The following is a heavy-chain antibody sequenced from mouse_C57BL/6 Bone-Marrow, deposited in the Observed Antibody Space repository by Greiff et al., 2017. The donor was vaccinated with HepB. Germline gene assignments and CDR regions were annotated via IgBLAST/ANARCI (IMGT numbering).Heavy chain of an antibody. CDR3: ARGKRGFAY. V-gene: IGHV3-6*01. Sequence: DVKLQESGPGLVKPSQSLSLTCSVTGYSITSGYYWNWIRQFPGNNLEWMGYISYDGSNNYNPSLKNRISITRDTSKNQFFLKLNSVTTEDTATYYCARGKRGFAYWGQGTLVTVSA. CDR2: ISYDGSN. J-gene: IGHJ3*01. CDR1: GYSITSGYY.